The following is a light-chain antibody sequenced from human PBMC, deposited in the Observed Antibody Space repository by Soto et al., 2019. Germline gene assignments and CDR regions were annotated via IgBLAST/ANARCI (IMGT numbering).Light chain of an antibody. Sequence: DIVMTQSPATLSVSPGERATLSCRASQSVYSNLAGYQQEPGQAPRLLIYGASTRATGIPARFSGSGSGTEFTLTISSLQSEDFAIYYCQHYNNWPPWTFGPGTKVEIK. CDR2: GAS. J-gene: IGKJ1*01. CDR3: QHYNNWPPWT. V-gene: IGKV3-15*01. CDR1: QSVYSN.